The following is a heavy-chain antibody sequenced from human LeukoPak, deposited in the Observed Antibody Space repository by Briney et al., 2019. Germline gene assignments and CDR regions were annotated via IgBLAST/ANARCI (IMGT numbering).Heavy chain of an antibody. D-gene: IGHD1-26*01. Sequence: SETLSLTCTVSGGSISSYYWSWIRQPPGKGLEWIGYIYYSGSTNYNPSLKSRVTISVDTSKNQFSLKLSSVPAADTAVYYCARDGPVSGSSPYYYYYYMDVWGKGTTVTVSS. CDR2: IYYSGST. V-gene: IGHV4-59*12. J-gene: IGHJ6*03. CDR1: GGSISSYY. CDR3: ARDGPVSGSSPYYYYYYMDV.